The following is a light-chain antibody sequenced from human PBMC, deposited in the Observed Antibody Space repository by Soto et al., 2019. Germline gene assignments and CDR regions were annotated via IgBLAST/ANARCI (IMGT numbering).Light chain of an antibody. J-gene: IGKJ2*01. Sequence: EIVLTQSPGTLSLSPGERATLSCRASQSVSSSYLAWYQQKPGQAPRLLIDAASSSTTGIPDRFSGSGSGTDFTPPISSIEHEDFAVYYCQQYGSYPYTFGQGTKLEIK. CDR2: AAS. CDR1: QSVSSSY. CDR3: QQYGSYPYT. V-gene: IGKV3-20*01.